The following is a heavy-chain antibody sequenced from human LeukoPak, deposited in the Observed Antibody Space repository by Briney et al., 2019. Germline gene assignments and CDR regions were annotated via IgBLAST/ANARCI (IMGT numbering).Heavy chain of an antibody. Sequence: GGSLRLSCAASGFTFSRYSLNWVRQAPGKGLEWVSSITTSSSYIYYADTVKGRFTISRDNARNSLYLHMNSLRAEDTAVYYCARDLGGYSYGSHFDYWGQGTLVTVSS. J-gene: IGHJ4*02. D-gene: IGHD5-18*01. CDR3: ARDLGGYSYGSHFDY. V-gene: IGHV3-21*01. CDR2: ITTSSSYI. CDR1: GFTFSRYS.